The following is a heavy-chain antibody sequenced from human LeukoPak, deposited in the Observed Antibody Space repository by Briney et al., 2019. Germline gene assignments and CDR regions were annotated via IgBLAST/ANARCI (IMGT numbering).Heavy chain of an antibody. Sequence: PGGSLRLSCAASGFTFSSYAMHWVRQAPGKGLEWVAVISYDGSNKYYADSVKGRFTISRDNSKNTLYLQMNSLRAEDTAVYYCARSPTVAESFFDYWGQGTLVTVSS. V-gene: IGHV3-30-3*01. J-gene: IGHJ4*02. CDR1: GFTFSSYA. CDR2: ISYDGSNK. CDR3: ARSPTVAESFFDY. D-gene: IGHD4-23*01.